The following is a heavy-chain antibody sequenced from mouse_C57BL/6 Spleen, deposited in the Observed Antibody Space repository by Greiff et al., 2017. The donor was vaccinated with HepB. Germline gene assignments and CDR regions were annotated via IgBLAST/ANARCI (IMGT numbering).Heavy chain of an antibody. CDR2: IDPSDSYT. Sequence: QVQLQQPGAELVMPGASVKLSCKASGYTFTSYWMHWVKQKPGQGLEWIGEIDPSDSYTNYNQKFKGKSTLTVDKSSSTAYMQLSSLTSEDSAVYYCARGFFDYWGQGTTLTVSS. V-gene: IGHV1-69*01. CDR1: GYTFTSYW. J-gene: IGHJ2*01. CDR3: ARGFFDY.